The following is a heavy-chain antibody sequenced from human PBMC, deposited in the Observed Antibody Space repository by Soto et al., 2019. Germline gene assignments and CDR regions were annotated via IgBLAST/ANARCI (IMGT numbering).Heavy chain of an antibody. CDR1: GFTFDDYA. V-gene: IGHV3-9*01. CDR2: INWNSGSI. Sequence: GGSLRLSCAASGFTFDDYAMHWVRQVPGKGLEWVSGINWNSGSIGYGDSVKGRFAISRDNAKNSLHLQMNSLSAEDTAFYYCVKDESINWYSGHFRHWGQGTLVTVSS. D-gene: IGHD6-13*01. CDR3: VKDESINWYSGHFRH. J-gene: IGHJ1*01.